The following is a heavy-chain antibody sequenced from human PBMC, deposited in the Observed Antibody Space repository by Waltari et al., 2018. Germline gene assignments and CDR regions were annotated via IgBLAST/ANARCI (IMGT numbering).Heavy chain of an antibody. Sequence: ERLVESGGGVVRPGNSLRLSCEFAGLNFGRYAMPRVRQAPGKGLEWVAIITYDGREKYYADSVKGRFTISRDNSKNTMFLQMDSLRLEDTAVYYCAKEISTYYDNDSGYYFAYWGQGTLVTVSS. J-gene: IGHJ4*02. CDR3: AKEISTYYDNDSGYYFAY. D-gene: IGHD3-9*01. V-gene: IGHV3-30*04. CDR2: ITYDGREK. CDR1: GLNFGRYA.